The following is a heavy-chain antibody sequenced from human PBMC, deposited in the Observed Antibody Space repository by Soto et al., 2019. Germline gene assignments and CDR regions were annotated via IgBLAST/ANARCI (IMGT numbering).Heavy chain of an antibody. CDR3: ARDSSPNWFDP. J-gene: IGHJ5*02. CDR1: GYTFTSYG. D-gene: IGHD6-19*01. CDR2: ISAYNGNT. Sequence: ASVKFSCKASGYTFTSYGISWVRQAPGQVLECMVWISAYNGNTNYXXKLQGRVXXTTDTSTSTAXMELRXLRSDDTAVYYCARDSSPNWFDPWCQGTLVTVSS. V-gene: IGHV1-18*01.